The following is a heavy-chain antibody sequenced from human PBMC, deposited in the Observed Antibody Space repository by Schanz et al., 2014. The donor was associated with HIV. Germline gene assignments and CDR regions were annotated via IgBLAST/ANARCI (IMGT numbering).Heavy chain of an antibody. CDR3: ARSNYDILRARAYYYYYGLDV. D-gene: IGHD3-9*01. Sequence: QDHLVQSGAEVKKPGASVNVSCKASGYTFSNYAINWVRQAPGQGLEWMGWISPNNGHTNYAQRFQGRVTLTTDTSTTTASMELRSLRSDDTAVYFCARSNYDILRARAYYYYYGLDVWGQGTTVTVSS. CDR1: GYTFSNYA. V-gene: IGHV1-18*01. CDR2: ISPNNGHT. J-gene: IGHJ6*02.